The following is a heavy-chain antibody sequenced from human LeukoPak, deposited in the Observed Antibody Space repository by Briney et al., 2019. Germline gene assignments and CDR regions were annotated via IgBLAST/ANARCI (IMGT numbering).Heavy chain of an antibody. Sequence: GASVKVSCKASGYTFTGYYMHWVRQAPGQGLEWMGWIKAKSGGTIYAEKFQGRVTMTRDTSISTAYMELRRLRSDDTAVYFCARGQIYGDHVGGDYWGQGTLVTVSS. CDR2: IKAKSGGT. V-gene: IGHV1-2*02. CDR3: ARGQIYGDHVGGDY. J-gene: IGHJ4*02. D-gene: IGHD2-21*02. CDR1: GYTFTGYY.